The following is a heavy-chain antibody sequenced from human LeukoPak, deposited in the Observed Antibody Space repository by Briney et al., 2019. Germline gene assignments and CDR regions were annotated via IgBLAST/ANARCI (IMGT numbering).Heavy chain of an antibody. Sequence: PSETLSLTCTVSGGSISGYYWSWIRRPAGKGLEWIGRIDTSGSTNYNPSLKSRVTMSVDTSKNQSSLKLSSVTAADTAVYYCARDFNDFWSVYIDYWGQGTLVTVSS. CDR1: GGSISGYY. CDR2: IDTSGST. D-gene: IGHD3-3*01. CDR3: ARDFNDFWSVYIDY. V-gene: IGHV4-4*07. J-gene: IGHJ4*02.